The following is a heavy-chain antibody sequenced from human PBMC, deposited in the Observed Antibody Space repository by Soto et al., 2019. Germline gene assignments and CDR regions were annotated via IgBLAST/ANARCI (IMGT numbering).Heavy chain of an antibody. CDR1: GFIFSSHW. Sequence: GGSLRLSGAASGFIFSSHWMHRVRQAPGKGLVGVSHIGPDGSNIWEADSVQGRFTISRDNARNRLYLQMNSLRDEDTAIYYCVRDNNWSFDYWGQGILVTVSS. J-gene: IGHJ4*02. CDR2: IGPDGSNI. D-gene: IGHD1-1*01. V-gene: IGHV3-74*01. CDR3: VRDNNWSFDY.